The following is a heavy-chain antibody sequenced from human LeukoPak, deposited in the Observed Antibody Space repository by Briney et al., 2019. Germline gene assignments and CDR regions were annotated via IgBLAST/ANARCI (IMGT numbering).Heavy chain of an antibody. J-gene: IGHJ5*02. V-gene: IGHV1-24*01. CDR2: FDPEDGET. D-gene: IGHD3-22*01. CDR3: ATGYYDSSGYSYDP. Sequence: GASVKVSCKVSGCTLTELSMHWVRQAPGKGLEWMGGFDPEDGETIYAQKFQGRVTMTEDTSTDTAYMELSSLRSEDTAVYYCATGYYDSSGYSYDPWGQGTLVTVSS. CDR1: GCTLTELS.